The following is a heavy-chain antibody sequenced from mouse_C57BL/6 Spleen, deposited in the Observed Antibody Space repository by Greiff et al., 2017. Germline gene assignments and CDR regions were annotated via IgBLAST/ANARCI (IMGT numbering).Heavy chain of an antibody. CDR2: IDPENGDT. J-gene: IGHJ2*01. Sequence: VQLQQSGAELVRPGASVKLSCTASGFNIKDDYMHWVKQRPEQGLEWIGWIDPENGDTEYASKFQGKATITADTSSNTAYLQLSSLTSADTAVYYCTTPYGNYAFDYWGQGTTLTVSS. V-gene: IGHV14-4*01. CDR1: GFNIKDDY. D-gene: IGHD2-1*01. CDR3: TTPYGNYAFDY.